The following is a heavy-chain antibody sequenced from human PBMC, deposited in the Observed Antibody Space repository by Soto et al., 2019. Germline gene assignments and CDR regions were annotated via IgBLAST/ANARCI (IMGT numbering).Heavy chain of an antibody. CDR3: ASQKSGDYYYGMDV. CDR1: GFTFSSYW. D-gene: IGHD3-3*01. CDR2: IKEDGSEK. Sequence: PGGSLRLSCAASGFTFSSYWMSWVRQAPGKGLEWVANIKEDGSEKFYVDSVKGRFTISRDNAKNSLYLQMNSLRAEDTAVYYCASQKSGDYYYGMDVWGQGTTVTVSS. J-gene: IGHJ6*02. V-gene: IGHV3-7*02.